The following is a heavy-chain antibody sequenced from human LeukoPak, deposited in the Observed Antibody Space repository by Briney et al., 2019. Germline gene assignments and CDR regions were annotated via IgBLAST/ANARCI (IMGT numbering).Heavy chain of an antibody. Sequence: PGGSLSLSCAASGFTFSSNYMSWVRQAPGKGLEWVSVIYSGGSTYYANSVKGRFTISRDNSKNTLYLQMNSLRAEDTAVYYCAREGYYYDSSGYYSEAFDIWGQGTMVTVSS. CDR3: AREGYYYDSSGYYSEAFDI. D-gene: IGHD3-22*01. CDR1: GFTFSSNY. CDR2: IYSGGST. V-gene: IGHV3-53*01. J-gene: IGHJ3*02.